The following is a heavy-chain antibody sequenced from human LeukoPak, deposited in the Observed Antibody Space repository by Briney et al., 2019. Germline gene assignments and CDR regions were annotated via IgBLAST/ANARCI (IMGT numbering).Heavy chain of an antibody. CDR1: GYSFTSYW. CDR3: ARRGYDAEWFDP. Sequence: GESLKISCKASGYSFTSYWIGWVRQMPGKGLEWMGIIYPGDSDTRYNPSFQGQVIISVDKSIGTACLQWSSLKATDSAMYYCARRGYDAEWFDPWGQGTLVTVSS. V-gene: IGHV5-51*01. CDR2: IYPGDSDT. D-gene: IGHD5-12*01. J-gene: IGHJ5*02.